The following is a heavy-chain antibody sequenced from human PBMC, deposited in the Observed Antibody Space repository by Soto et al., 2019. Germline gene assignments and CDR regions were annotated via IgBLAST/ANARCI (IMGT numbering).Heavy chain of an antibody. CDR1: GFNFNSNV. D-gene: IGHD2-21*01. J-gene: IGHJ4*02. V-gene: IGHV3-23*01. CDR3: AKTYVAWANFPLGS. CDR2: IRDDGVTT. Sequence: PGGSLRLSCTASGFNFNSNVMSWVRQAPGKGLEWLAIIRDDGVTTYYAASVKGRFTISRDNSMNTLYLQMKSLRAEDTAVYYCAKTYVAWANFPLGSWGQGIQVTVSS.